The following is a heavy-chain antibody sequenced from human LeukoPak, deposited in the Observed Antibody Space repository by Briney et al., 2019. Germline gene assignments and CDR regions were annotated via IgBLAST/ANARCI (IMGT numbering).Heavy chain of an antibody. CDR2: ISSSSSTI. V-gene: IGHV3-48*01. CDR3: ARDYDYGFDN. D-gene: IGHD4-17*01. CDR1: GFTFSSYS. Sequence: GGSLRLSCAASGFTFSSYSMNWVRQAPGKGLEWVSYISSSSSTIYYADSVKGRFTISRDNAKNSLYLQMNSLRAEDTAVYYCARDYDYGFDNWGQGTLVTVSS. J-gene: IGHJ4*02.